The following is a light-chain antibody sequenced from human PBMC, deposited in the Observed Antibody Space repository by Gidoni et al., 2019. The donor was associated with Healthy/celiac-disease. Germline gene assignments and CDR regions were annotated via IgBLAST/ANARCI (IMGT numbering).Light chain of an antibody. CDR3: QQYYRSPLT. J-gene: IGKJ4*01. V-gene: IGKV4-1*01. Sequence: DIVMTQSPSSLAGSLVERATIKCKSSQSVLYRSNNKNYLGWYQQKSGQPPRVLIYCASPRESGVPERISGSASGTDFNLTSSSLQAEDVAVYYCQQYYRSPLTFGGGTKVEIK. CDR1: QSVLYRSNNKNY. CDR2: CAS.